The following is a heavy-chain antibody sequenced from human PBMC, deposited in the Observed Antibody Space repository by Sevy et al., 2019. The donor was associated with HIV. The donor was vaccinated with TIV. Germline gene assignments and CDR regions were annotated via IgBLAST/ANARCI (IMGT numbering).Heavy chain of an antibody. D-gene: IGHD5-18*01. CDR2: INAGNGNT. V-gene: IGHV1-3*01. J-gene: IGHJ4*02. CDR1: GYTFTSYA. Sequence: ASVKVSCKASGYTFTSYAMHWVRQAPGQRLEWMGWINAGNGNTKYSQKFQGRVTITRDTSAGTAYMELSSLRSEDTAVYYCARAILGGIQLWSSGLDYWGQGTLVTVSS. CDR3: ARAILGGIQLWSSGLDY.